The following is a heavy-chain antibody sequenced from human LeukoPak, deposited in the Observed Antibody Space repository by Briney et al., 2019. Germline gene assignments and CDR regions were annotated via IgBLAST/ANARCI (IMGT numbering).Heavy chain of an antibody. CDR3: ARCPYDYCYDSSGPSFDY. CDR1: GFTFSSYS. J-gene: IGHJ4*02. D-gene: IGHD3-22*01. Sequence: GGSLRLSCAASGFTFSSYSMNWVRQAPGKGLEWVSSISSSSSYIYYADSVKGRFTISRDNAKNSLYLQMNSLRAEDTAVYYCARCPYDYCYDSSGPSFDYWGQGTLVTVSS. CDR2: ISSSSSYI. V-gene: IGHV3-21*01.